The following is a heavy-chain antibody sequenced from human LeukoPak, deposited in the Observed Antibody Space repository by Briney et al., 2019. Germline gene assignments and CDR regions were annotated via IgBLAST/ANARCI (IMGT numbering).Heavy chain of an antibody. CDR2: IAIGADTT. J-gene: IGHJ4*02. Sequence: GGSLRLSCTASGFTFTNHGLPWVRQAPGKGLEWVSAIAIGADTTYYADSVKGRFTISRDNSKSTLYLQMNGLRVEDTGIYYCEKEIRPNDYWGQGTLVTVSS. CDR1: GFTFTNHG. CDR3: EKEIRPNDY. V-gene: IGHV3-23*01. D-gene: IGHD1-1*01.